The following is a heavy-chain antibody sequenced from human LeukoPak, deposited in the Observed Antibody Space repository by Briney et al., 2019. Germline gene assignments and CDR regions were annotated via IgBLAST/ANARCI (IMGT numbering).Heavy chain of an antibody. D-gene: IGHD6-13*01. CDR3: ARDWGEGTYYSSSWYGGGYYYGMDV. CDR1: GGSISSYY. V-gene: IGHV3-7*03. J-gene: IGHJ6*02. Sequence: PSETLSLTCTVSGGSISSYYWSWIRQPPGKGLEWVANIKQDGSEKYYVDSVKGRFTISRDNAKNSLYLQMNSLRAEDTAVYYCARDWGEGTYYSSSWYGGGYYYGMDVWGLGTTVTVSS. CDR2: IKQDGSEK.